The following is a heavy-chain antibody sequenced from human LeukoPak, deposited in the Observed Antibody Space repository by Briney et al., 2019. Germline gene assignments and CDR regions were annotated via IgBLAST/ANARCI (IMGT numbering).Heavy chain of an antibody. CDR2: ISYDGSNK. Sequence: GRSLRLSCAASGFTFSSYAMHWVRQAPGKGLEWVAVISYDGSNKYYADSVKGRFTISRDNSKNTLYLQMNSLRAEDTAVYYCARDRGYAEPSYFDYWGQGTLVTVSS. D-gene: IGHD1-1*01. CDR3: ARDRGYAEPSYFDY. J-gene: IGHJ4*02. CDR1: GFTFSSYA. V-gene: IGHV3-30-3*01.